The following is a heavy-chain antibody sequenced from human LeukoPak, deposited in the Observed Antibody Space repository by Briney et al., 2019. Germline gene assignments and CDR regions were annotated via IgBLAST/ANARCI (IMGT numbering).Heavy chain of an antibody. CDR2: MNPNSGNT. J-gene: IGHJ4*02. CDR3: ARTRRGPGSYYTFAIWY. CDR1: GYTFTSYD. D-gene: IGHD3-10*01. V-gene: IGHV1-8*01. Sequence: ASVKVSCKASGYTFTSYDINWVRQATGQGLEWMGWMNPNSGNTGYAQKFQGRVTMTRNTSISTAYMELSSLRSEDTGVYYCARTRRGPGSYYTFAIWYWGQGTLVTVSS.